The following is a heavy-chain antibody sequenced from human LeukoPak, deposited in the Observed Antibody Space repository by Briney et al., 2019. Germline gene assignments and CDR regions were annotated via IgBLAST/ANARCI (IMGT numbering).Heavy chain of an antibody. CDR2: IYYSGST. D-gene: IGHD2-21*02. CDR3: AREGGGDSTLDY. CDR1: GGSISSGDYY. Sequence: SETLSLTCTVSGGSISSGDYYWSWIRQPPGKGLEWIGYIYYSGSTYCNPSLKSRVTISVDTSKNQFSLKLSSVTAADTAVYYCAREGGGDSTLDYWGQGTLVTVSS. J-gene: IGHJ4*02. V-gene: IGHV4-30-4*01.